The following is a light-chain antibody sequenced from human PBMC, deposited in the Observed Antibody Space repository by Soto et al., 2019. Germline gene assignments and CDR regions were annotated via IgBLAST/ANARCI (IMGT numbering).Light chain of an antibody. Sequence: DIQMTRSPSSLCASVGDRVTITCRASQSISSYLNWYQQKPGKAPKLLIYAASSLQSGVPSRFSGSGSGTDFTLTISSLQPEDFATYYCQQSYSTPITFGGGTKVDIK. J-gene: IGKJ4*01. CDR2: AAS. V-gene: IGKV1-39*01. CDR1: QSISSY. CDR3: QQSYSTPIT.